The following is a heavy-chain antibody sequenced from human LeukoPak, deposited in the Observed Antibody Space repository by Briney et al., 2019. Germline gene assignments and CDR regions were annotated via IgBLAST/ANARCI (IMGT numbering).Heavy chain of an antibody. CDR1: GYTFTSYG. J-gene: IGHJ6*02. CDR3: ARVQNYYDSSGSYYYYYYGMDV. V-gene: IGHV1-18*01. Sequence: GASVKVSCKASGYTFTSYGISWVRQAPGQGLEWMGWISAYNGNTNYVQKLQGRVTMTTDTSTSTASMELRSLRSDDTAVYYCARVQNYYDSSGSYYYYYYGMDVWGQGTTVTVSS. CDR2: ISAYNGNT. D-gene: IGHD3-22*01.